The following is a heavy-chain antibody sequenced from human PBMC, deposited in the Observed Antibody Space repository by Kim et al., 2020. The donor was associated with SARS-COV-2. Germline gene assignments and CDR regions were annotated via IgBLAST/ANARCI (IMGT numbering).Heavy chain of an antibody. CDR1: GFTFSSYA. J-gene: IGHJ4*02. Sequence: GGSLRLSCAASGFTFSSYAMSWVRQAPGKGLEWVSAISGSGGSTYYADSVKGRFTISRDNSKNTLYLQMNSLRAEDTAVYYCAKGKVLLWFGESLPIPTFSYWGQGTLVTVSS. CDR2: ISGSGGST. V-gene: IGHV3-23*01. CDR3: AKGKVLLWFGESLPIPTFSY. D-gene: IGHD3-10*01.